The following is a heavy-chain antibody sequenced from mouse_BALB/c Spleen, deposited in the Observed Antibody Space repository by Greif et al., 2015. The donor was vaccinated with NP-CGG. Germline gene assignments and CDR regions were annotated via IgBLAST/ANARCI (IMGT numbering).Heavy chain of an antibody. Sequence: VQLQHSGAEVVKPGASVKLSCTASGFNIKDTYMTWVKQRPEQGLEWIGRIVPANDNTKYDPKFQGKATITADTSSNTAYLQLSSLTSEDTAVYYCATYYYGSSGFAYWGQGTLVTVSA. D-gene: IGHD1-1*01. CDR2: IVPANDNT. CDR3: ATYYYGSSGFAY. CDR1: GFNIKDTY. V-gene: IGHV14-3*02. J-gene: IGHJ3*01.